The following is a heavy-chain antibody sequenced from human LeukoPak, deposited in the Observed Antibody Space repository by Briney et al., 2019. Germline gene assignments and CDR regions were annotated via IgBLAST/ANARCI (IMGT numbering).Heavy chain of an antibody. CDR1: GYTFISYY. V-gene: IGHV1-46*01. CDR2: INPSGGST. CDR3: ARELVSSYYYYGMDV. D-gene: IGHD2-8*02. Sequence: ASVKVSCKASGYTFISYYIHWVRQAPGQGLEWMGIINPSGGSTSYAQKFQGRVTMTRDTSTSTVYMELSSLRSEDTAVHYCARELVSSYYYYGMDVWGQGTTVTVSS. J-gene: IGHJ6*02.